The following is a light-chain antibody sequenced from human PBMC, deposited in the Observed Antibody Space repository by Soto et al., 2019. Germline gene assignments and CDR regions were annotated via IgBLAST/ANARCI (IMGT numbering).Light chain of an antibody. Sequence: QSALTQPRSASGSPGQSVTISCTGTSSDVGNYNFVSWYQQHPGKAPKLMIYEVSKRPSGVPDRFSGSKSGSTASLTVSGLQADDEADYYCGSYAGSSYVFGTGTKVTVL. J-gene: IGLJ1*01. CDR2: EVS. CDR1: SSDVGNYNF. CDR3: GSYAGSSYV. V-gene: IGLV2-8*01.